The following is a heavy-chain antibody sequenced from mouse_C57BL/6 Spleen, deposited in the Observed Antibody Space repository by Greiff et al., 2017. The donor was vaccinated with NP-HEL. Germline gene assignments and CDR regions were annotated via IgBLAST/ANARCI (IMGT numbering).Heavy chain of an antibody. CDR3: AREAPLEAMDY. Sequence: ESGPGLVKPSQSLSLTCSVTGYSITSGYYWNWIRQFPGNKLEWMGYISYDGSNNYNPSLKNRISITRDTSKNQFFLKLNSVTTEDTATYYCAREAPLEAMDYWGQGTSVTVSS. V-gene: IGHV3-6*01. CDR1: GYSITSGYY. CDR2: ISYDGSN. J-gene: IGHJ4*01.